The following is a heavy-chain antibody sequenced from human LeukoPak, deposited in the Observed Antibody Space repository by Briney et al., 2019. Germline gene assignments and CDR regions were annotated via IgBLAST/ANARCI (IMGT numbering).Heavy chain of an antibody. CDR3: AREDYYDSSGYYYPGY. Sequence: SSETLSLTCTVSGGSISSYYWSWIRQPPGKGLEWIGYIYYSGSTNYNPSLKSRVTISVDTFKNQFSLKLSSVTAADTAVYYCAREDYYDSSGYYYPGYWGQGTLVTVSS. V-gene: IGHV4-59*01. J-gene: IGHJ4*02. CDR1: GGSISSYY. CDR2: IYYSGST. D-gene: IGHD3-22*01.